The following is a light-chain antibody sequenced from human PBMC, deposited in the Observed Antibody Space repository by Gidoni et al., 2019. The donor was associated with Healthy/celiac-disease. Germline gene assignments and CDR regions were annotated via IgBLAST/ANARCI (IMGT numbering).Light chain of an antibody. CDR3: QPYYSTPWT. CDR1: QSVLYSSNNKNY. J-gene: IGKJ1*01. Sequence: DIVMTQSPDSLAVSLGERATINCKYSQSVLYSSNNKNYLAWYQQKPGQPPKLLIYWASTRESGVPDRFRGSGSGTDFTLTISSLQSEDVAVYYCQPYYSTPWTFGQGTKVEIK. V-gene: IGKV4-1*01. CDR2: WAS.